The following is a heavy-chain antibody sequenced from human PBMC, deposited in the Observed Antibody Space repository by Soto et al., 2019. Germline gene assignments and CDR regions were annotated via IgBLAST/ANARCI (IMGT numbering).Heavy chain of an antibody. CDR2: ITGTGGNT. CDR3: ARIRGYWYGLDV. Sequence: EVQLLESGGGLVQPGGSLRLSGAASGFPLSTYGMTWVRQAPGKGLEWVSAITGTGGNTYYVDSVKGRFTSSRDNSKNMLYLQVNSLRVEDTVVYYCARIRGYWYGLDVWGQGTTVTVAS. V-gene: IGHV3-23*01. J-gene: IGHJ6*02. CDR1: GFPLSTYG.